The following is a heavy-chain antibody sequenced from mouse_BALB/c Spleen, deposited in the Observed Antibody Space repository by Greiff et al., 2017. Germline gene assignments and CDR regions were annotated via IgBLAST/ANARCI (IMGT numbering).Heavy chain of an antibody. Sequence: EVQVVESGAELVKPGASVKLSCTASGFNIKDTYMHWVKQRPEQGLEWIGRIDPANGNTKYDPKFQGKATITADTSSNTAYLQLSSLTSEDTAVYYCARDYYYFDYWGQGTTLTVSS. V-gene: IGHV14-3*02. CDR3: ARDYYYFDY. J-gene: IGHJ2*01. CDR1: GFNIKDTY. CDR2: IDPANGNT. D-gene: IGHD1-1*01.